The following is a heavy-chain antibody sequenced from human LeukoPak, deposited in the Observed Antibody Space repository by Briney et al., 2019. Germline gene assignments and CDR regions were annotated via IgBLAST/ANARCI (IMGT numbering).Heavy chain of an antibody. CDR3: AKSVTADP. V-gene: IGHV3-23*01. CDR1: GFTFNSYA. CDR2: ISGSGGST. J-gene: IGHJ5*02. Sequence: GGSLRLSCAASGFTFNSYAMNWVRQAPVKGLEWVSSISGSGGSTNYADSVKGRFTISRDNSRNTVYLQMNSLRAEDTAVYYCAKSVTADPWGQGTLVTVSS. D-gene: IGHD2-21*02.